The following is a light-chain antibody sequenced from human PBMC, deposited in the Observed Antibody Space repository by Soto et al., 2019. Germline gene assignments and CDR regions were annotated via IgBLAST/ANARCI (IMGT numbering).Light chain of an antibody. CDR2: AAS. CDR1: QSISSY. CDR3: QQSYTTPWT. Sequence: DIQMTQSTSSLSASVGDRVTITCRASQSISSYLNWYQKKSGKAPKLLIYAASRLQSGVPSRFSGSGSGTDFTLTISSLQPEDFATYHCQQSYTTPWTFGQGTKVEIK. V-gene: IGKV1-39*01. J-gene: IGKJ1*01.